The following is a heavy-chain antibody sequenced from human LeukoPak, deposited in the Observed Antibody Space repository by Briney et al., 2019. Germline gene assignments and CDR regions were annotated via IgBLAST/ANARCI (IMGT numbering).Heavy chain of an antibody. Sequence: ASVKVSCKASGYTFTGYFMHWVRQAPGQGLEWMGWINPNSGDTSYAQKFQGTVTMTTDTSINTAYMELSRLRSDDTAVYYCARDPGQVPPNAFDIWGQGTMVTVSS. CDR1: GYTFTGYF. CDR3: ARDPGQVPPNAFDI. D-gene: IGHD4/OR15-4a*01. V-gene: IGHV1-2*02. CDR2: INPNSGDT. J-gene: IGHJ3*02.